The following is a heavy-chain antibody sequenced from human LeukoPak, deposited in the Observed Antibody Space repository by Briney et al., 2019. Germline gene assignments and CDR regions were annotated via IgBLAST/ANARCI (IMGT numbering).Heavy chain of an antibody. J-gene: IGHJ3*02. CDR3: AKLAVAGTRGAFDI. V-gene: IGHV3-23*01. CDR1: GFTFSSYA. CDR2: ISGGKDST. Sequence: SGGSLRLSCAASGFTFSSYAMYWVRQAPGKGLEWVSAISGGKDSTYYADSVKGRFTISRDNSKNTLYLQMNSLRAEDTAVYYCAKLAVAGTRGAFDIWGQGTVVTVSS. D-gene: IGHD6-19*01.